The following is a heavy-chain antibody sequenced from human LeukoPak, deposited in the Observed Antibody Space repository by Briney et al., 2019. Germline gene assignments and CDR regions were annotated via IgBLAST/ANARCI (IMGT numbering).Heavy chain of an antibody. CDR3: AKWGDYDVLTGYYDSDY. CDR2: ISGRDDST. V-gene: IGHV3-23*01. CDR1: GFSFSNYA. D-gene: IGHD3-9*01. J-gene: IGHJ4*02. Sequence: GGSLRLSCAASGFSFSNYAMSWVRQAPGKGLEWVSAISGRDDSTYYADSVKGRFTISRDTSKNTLYLQMNSLRAEDTAVYYCAKWGDYDVLTGYYDSDYWGQGTLVTVSS.